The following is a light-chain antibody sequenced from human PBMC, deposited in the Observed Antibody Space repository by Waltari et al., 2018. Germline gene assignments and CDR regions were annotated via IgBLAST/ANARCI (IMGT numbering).Light chain of an antibody. V-gene: IGKV3-15*01. Sequence: EILLRQSPATLSVSPGERVTLSCRATQSIGRNLAWYQQKLGQAPRLLFYAASTRATGIPARFSGSGSGTEFTLTISSLQSEDFAVYYCQQYHKWPPITFGPGTKLDLK. CDR1: QSIGRN. CDR2: AAS. J-gene: IGKJ3*01. CDR3: QQYHKWPPIT.